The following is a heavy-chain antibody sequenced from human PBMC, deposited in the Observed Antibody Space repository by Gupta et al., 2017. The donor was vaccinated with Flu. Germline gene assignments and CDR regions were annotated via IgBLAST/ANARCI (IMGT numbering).Heavy chain of an antibody. CDR3: ASITIFGVAGGYGMDV. Sequence: EVQLVESGGGLVKPGGSLRLSCAASGFTFSSYSMNWVRQAPGKGLEWVSSISSSSSYIYYADSVKGRFTISRDNAKNSLYLQMNSLRAEDTAVYYCASITIFGVAGGYGMDVWGQGTTVTVSS. CDR1: GFTFSSYS. J-gene: IGHJ6*02. CDR2: ISSSSSYI. D-gene: IGHD3-3*01. V-gene: IGHV3-21*01.